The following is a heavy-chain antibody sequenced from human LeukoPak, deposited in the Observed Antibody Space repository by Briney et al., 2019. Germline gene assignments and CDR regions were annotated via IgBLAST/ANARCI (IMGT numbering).Heavy chain of an antibody. Sequence: GGSLRLSCAVSGITLSSYGMSWVRQAPGKGLEWVAGIGASGGGTNYADSVKGRFTISRDNPKNTLYLQMSSLRAEDTAVYFCAKRGVVIRVILVGFHKEAYYFDSWGQGALVTVSS. CDR3: AKRGVVIRVILVGFHKEAYYFDS. CDR1: GITLSSYG. D-gene: IGHD3-10*01. CDR2: IGASGGGT. J-gene: IGHJ4*02. V-gene: IGHV3-23*01.